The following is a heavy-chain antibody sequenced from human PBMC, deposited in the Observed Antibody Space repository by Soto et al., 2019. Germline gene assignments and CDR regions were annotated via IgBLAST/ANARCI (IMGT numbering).Heavy chain of an antibody. CDR2: IYPGDSDT. CDR3: ARHRYYYDSSGYYHLYNWFDP. D-gene: IGHD3-22*01. V-gene: IGHV5-51*01. Sequence: RGESLKISCKGSGYSFTSYWIGWVRQMPGKGLEWMGIIYPGDSDTRYSPSFQGQVTISADKSISTAYLQWSSLKASDTAMYYCARHRYYYDSSGYYHLYNWFDPWGQGTLVTVSS. CDR1: GYSFTSYW. J-gene: IGHJ5*02.